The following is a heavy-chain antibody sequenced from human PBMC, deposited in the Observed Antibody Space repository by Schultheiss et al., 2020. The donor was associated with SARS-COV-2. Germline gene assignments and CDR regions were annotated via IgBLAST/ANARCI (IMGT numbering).Heavy chain of an antibody. CDR3: ARRQFYYYGMDV. CDR2: INHSGSA. V-gene: IGHV4-34*01. CDR1: GGSFSGYY. J-gene: IGHJ6*02. Sequence: SETLSLTCAVYGGSFSGYYWSWIRQPPGKGLEWIGEINHSGSANHNPSLKSRVTISVDTSRNQFSLNLTSITAADTAVYYCARRQFYYYGMDVWGQGTTVTVSS.